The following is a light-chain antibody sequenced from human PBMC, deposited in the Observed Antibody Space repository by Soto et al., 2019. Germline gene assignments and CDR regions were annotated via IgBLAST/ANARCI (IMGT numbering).Light chain of an antibody. CDR1: QSVSSSY. J-gene: IGKJ2*01. V-gene: IGKV3-20*01. Sequence: EIVLTQSPGTLSLSPGERATLSCRASQSVSSSYLAWYQQKPGQAPRLLIYGASSRATGIPDRFSGSGSGTDFTLTISRLEPEDSAVYYCQQYGSSLGTFGQGTKLEIK. CDR2: GAS. CDR3: QQYGSSLGT.